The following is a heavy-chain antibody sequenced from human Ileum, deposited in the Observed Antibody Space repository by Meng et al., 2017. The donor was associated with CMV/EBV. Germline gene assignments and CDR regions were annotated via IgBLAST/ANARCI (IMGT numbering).Heavy chain of an antibody. Sequence: CTVSGASISDGDHYWNWIRQHPGKGLEWIGYIFYTGKTYYNPSLKSRVSMSVDTSKNQLSLNLTSLTAADTAVYYCARVGNSGWGLQFWGQGTLVTVSS. D-gene: IGHD6-19*01. CDR1: GASISDGDHY. J-gene: IGHJ4*02. CDR3: ARVGNSGWGLQF. CDR2: IFYTGKT. V-gene: IGHV4-31*03.